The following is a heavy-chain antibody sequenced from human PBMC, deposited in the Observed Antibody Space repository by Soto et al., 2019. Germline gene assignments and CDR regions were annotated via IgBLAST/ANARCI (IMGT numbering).Heavy chain of an antibody. V-gene: IGHV3-11*01. CDR3: ARDGLTYGSSAMDV. CDR1: GFTFSDYY. CDR2: ISSSGFST. Sequence: QVQLVESGGDLVKPGGSLRLSCAASGFTFSDYYISWIRQAPGKGLEWVGYISSSGFSTFYADSVKGRFTISRDSGENLVYLEMNTLRAEDTAVYYCARDGLTYGSSAMDVWGQGTTVIVSS. D-gene: IGHD3-9*01. J-gene: IGHJ6*02.